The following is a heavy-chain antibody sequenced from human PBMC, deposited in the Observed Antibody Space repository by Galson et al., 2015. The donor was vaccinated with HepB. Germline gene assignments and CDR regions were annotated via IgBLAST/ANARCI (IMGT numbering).Heavy chain of an antibody. V-gene: IGHV3-30*18. CDR1: GFTFSSYG. J-gene: IGHJ5*02. D-gene: IGHD6-13*01. CDR3: AKLAAAGKGWFDP. Sequence: SLRLSCAASGFTFSSYGMHWVRQAPGKGLEWVAVTSYDGSNKYYADSVKGRFTISRDNSENTLYLQMNSLRAEDTAVYYCAKLAAAGKGWFDPWGQGTLVTVSS. CDR2: TSYDGSNK.